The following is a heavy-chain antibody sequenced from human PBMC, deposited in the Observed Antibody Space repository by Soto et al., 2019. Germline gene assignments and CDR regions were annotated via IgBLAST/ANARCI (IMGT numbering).Heavy chain of an antibody. CDR3: ARPFDTSGWYDH. V-gene: IGHV5-51*01. J-gene: IGHJ5*02. Sequence: GESLKISCKGSGYSFTSYWIAWVRQMPGKGLECMGIIYPGDSDTRYSPSFEGQVTISADKSINTAYLQWSSLKASDSAMYYCARPFDTSGWYDHWGQGTLVTVS. CDR1: GYSFTSYW. CDR2: IYPGDSDT. D-gene: IGHD6-19*01.